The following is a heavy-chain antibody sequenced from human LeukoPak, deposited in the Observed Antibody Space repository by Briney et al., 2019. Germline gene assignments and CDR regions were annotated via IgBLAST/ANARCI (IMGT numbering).Heavy chain of an antibody. J-gene: IGHJ6*02. CDR1: GYTFTSYG. V-gene: IGHV1-18*01. D-gene: IGHD6-19*01. CDR2: ISAYNGNT. CDR3: ARSSGWSDYYYYYGMDV. Sequence: ASVKVSCKPSGYTFTSYGISWVRQAPGQGLEWMGWISAYNGNTNYAQKLQGRVTMTTDTSTSTAYMELRSLRSDDTAVYYCARSSGWSDYYYYYGMDVWGQGTTVTVSS.